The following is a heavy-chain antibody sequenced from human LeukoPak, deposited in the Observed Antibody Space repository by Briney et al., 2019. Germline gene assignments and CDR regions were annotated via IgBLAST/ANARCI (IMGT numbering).Heavy chain of an antibody. CDR2: INPSGGST. CDR1: GYTFTSYY. CDR3: ARDQGGYSGYDFVDP. V-gene: IGHV1-46*01. Sequence: ASVKVSCKASGYTFTSYYMHWVRQAPGQGLEWMGIINPSGGSTSYAQKFQGRVTMTRDMSTSTVYMELSSLRSEDTAVYYCARDQGGYSGYDFVDPWGQGTLVTVSS. J-gene: IGHJ5*02. D-gene: IGHD5-12*01.